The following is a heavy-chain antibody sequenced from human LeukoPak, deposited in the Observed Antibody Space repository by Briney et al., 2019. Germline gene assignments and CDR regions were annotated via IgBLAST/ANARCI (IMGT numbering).Heavy chain of an antibody. CDR1: GGTSSSYA. J-gene: IGHJ5*02. D-gene: IGHD3-10*01. CDR2: IIPIFGTA. Sequence: GSSVKVSCKASGGTSSSYAISWVRQAPGQGLEWMGGIIPIFGTANYAQKFQGRVTITADESTSTAYMELSSLRSEDTAVYYCASGLYGSGSYYTWFDPWGQGTLVTVSS. CDR3: ASGLYGSGSYYTWFDP. V-gene: IGHV1-69*01.